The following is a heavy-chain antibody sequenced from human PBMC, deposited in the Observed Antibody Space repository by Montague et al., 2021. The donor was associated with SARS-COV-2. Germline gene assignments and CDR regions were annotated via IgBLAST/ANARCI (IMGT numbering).Heavy chain of an antibody. V-gene: IGHV3-13*01. CDR3: AREEAGCAGDRCYSYLDL. CDR2: IDIACDA. CDR1: GFTFSSHD. D-gene: IGHD2-21*02. Sequence: SLRLSCAASGFTFSSHDMHWVRQTAGGGLEWVSAIDIACDAFYXXXFXXXFSXSRENAKNSFYLQMNNLSAGDTAVYYCAREEAGCAGDRCYSYLDLWGRGTLVTVSS. J-gene: IGHJ2*01.